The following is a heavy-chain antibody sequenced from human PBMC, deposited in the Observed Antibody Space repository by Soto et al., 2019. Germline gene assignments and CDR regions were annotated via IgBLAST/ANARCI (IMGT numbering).Heavy chain of an antibody. CDR2: IYHSGST. CDR3: ARDLRGYYYYGMDV. J-gene: IGHJ6*02. Sequence: SETLSLTCAVSGGSISSSNWWSWVRQPPGKGLEWIGEIYHSGSTNYNPSLKSRVTISVDKSKNQFSLKLSSVTAADTAVYYCARDLRGYYYYGMDVWGQGTTVTVSS. CDR1: GGSISSSNW. V-gene: IGHV4-4*02.